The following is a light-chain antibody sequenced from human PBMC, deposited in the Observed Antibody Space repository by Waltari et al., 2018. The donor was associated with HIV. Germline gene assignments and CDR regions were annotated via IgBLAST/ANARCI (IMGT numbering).Light chain of an antibody. CDR3: QQYNNWYT. CDR1: QSVSIN. J-gene: IGKJ2*01. Sequence: EMVMTQSPATLSVSQGERATLSCRASQSVSINLAWYQQKPGQAPRLLIYDASTRATGIPARFSGSGSGTEFTLTISSLQSEDSAVYYCQQYNNWYTFAQGTKLEIK. V-gene: IGKV3D-15*01. CDR2: DAS.